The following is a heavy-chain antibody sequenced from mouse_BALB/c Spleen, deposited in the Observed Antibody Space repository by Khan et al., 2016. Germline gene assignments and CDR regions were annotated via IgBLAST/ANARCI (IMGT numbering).Heavy chain of an antibody. CDR3: ARAPPRWYFDV. CDR2: ISYSGST. Sequence: VQLKESGPGLVKPSQSLSLTCTVTGYSITSDYAWNWIRQFPGNKLEWMGHISYSGSTSYNPSLKSRISITRDTSKNQFFLQLNSVTTEDTATYYCARAPPRWYFDVWGAGTTVTVSS. J-gene: IGHJ1*01. V-gene: IGHV3-2*02. CDR1: GYSITSDYA.